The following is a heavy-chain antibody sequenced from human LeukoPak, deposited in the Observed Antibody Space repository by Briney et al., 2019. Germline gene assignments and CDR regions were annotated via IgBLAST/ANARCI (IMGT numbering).Heavy chain of an antibody. CDR3: AKDPGGGIYNWFDP. J-gene: IGHJ5*02. Sequence: GGSLRLSCAASGFTFSSYAMSWVRQAPGKGLEWVSAISGSGGSTYYADSVKGRFTISRDNSENTLYLQMNSLRAEDTAVYYCAKDPGGGIYNWFDPWGQGTLVTVSS. D-gene: IGHD2-21*01. V-gene: IGHV3-23*01. CDR1: GFTFSSYA. CDR2: ISGSGGST.